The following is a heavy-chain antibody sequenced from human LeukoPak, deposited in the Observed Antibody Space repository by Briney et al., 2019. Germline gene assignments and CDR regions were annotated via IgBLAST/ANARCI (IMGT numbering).Heavy chain of an antibody. CDR1: GYTFTRYG. D-gene: IGHD5-12*01. J-gene: IGHJ4*02. V-gene: IGHV1-18*01. Sequence: ASVKVSCKASGYTFTRYGISWVRQAPGQGLEWMGWISGYSGKTNYAQKLQGRVTMTTDTSTSTAYMELRSLRSDDTAVYYCARGYSGYAPHDYWGQGTLVAVSS. CDR3: ARGYSGYAPHDY. CDR2: ISGYSGKT.